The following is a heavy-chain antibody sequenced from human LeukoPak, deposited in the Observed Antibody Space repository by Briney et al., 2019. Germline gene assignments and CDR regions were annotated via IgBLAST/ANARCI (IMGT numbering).Heavy chain of an antibody. CDR1: GFTFSSYG. CDR3: AKDRGYGDYKWGGEGIDY. V-gene: IGHV3-30*02. Sequence: GGSLRLSCAASGFTFSSYGMHWVRQAPGKGLEWVAFIRYDGSNKYYADSVKVRFTISRDNSKNTLYLQMNSLRAEDTAVYYCAKDRGYGDYKWGGEGIDYWGQGTLVTVSS. J-gene: IGHJ4*02. D-gene: IGHD4-17*01. CDR2: IRYDGSNK.